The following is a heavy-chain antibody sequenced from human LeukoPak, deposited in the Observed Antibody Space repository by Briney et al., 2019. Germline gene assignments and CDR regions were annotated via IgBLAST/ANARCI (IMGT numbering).Heavy chain of an antibody. J-gene: IGHJ5*02. CDR2: INHSGST. V-gene: IGHV4-34*01. D-gene: IGHD3-3*01. CDR3: ARGQRLYDFWSGYYTYSDYNWFDP. Sequence: PSETLSLTCAVYGGSFSGYYWSWIRQPPGKGLEWIGEINHSGSTNYSPSLKSRVTISVDTSKNQFSLKLSSVTAADTAVYYCARGQRLYDFWSGYYTYSDYNWFDPWGQGTLVTVSS. CDR1: GGSFSGYY.